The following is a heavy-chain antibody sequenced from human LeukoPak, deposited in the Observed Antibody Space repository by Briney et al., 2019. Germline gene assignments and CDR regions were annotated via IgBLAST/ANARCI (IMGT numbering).Heavy chain of an antibody. V-gene: IGHV1-8*03. CDR2: MNPNSGNT. CDR1: GYTFTSYD. CDR3: ARGASTPGYYYYYYMDV. J-gene: IGHJ6*03. Sequence: ASVKVSCKASGYTFTSYDINWVRQATGQGLGWMGWMNPNSGNTGYAQKFQGRVTITRNTSISTAYMELSSLRSEDTAVYYCARGASTPGYYYYYYMDVWGKGTTVTVSS. D-gene: IGHD2-2*01.